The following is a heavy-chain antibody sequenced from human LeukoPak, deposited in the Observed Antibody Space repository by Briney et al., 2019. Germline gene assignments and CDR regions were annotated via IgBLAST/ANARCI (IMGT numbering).Heavy chain of an antibody. CDR3: VRSSAAAKYYFDY. J-gene: IGHJ4*02. Sequence: AGGSLRLSCAASGFIFSRHTMHWVRQAPGKGLQWVTLISYDGSNEYFADSVKGRFTISRDNSRNTLSLQVNSLRLGDTAVYYCVRSSAAAKYYFDYWGQGTLVTVSS. CDR2: ISYDGSNE. V-gene: IGHV3-30-3*01. CDR1: GFIFSRHT. D-gene: IGHD6-13*01.